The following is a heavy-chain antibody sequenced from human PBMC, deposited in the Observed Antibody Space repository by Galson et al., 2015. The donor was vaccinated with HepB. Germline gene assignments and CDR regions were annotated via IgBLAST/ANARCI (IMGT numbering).Heavy chain of an antibody. Sequence: SVKVSCKASGYTFTSYGISWVRQAPGQGLEWMGWISAYNGNTNYAQKLQGRVTMTTDTSTSTAYMELRSLRSDDTAVYYCARDKAPYCGGDCSHPMSLFAYWGQGTLVTVSS. D-gene: IGHD2-21*02. CDR2: ISAYNGNT. CDR1: GYTFTSYG. CDR3: ARDKAPYCGGDCSHPMSLFAY. J-gene: IGHJ4*02. V-gene: IGHV1-18*01.